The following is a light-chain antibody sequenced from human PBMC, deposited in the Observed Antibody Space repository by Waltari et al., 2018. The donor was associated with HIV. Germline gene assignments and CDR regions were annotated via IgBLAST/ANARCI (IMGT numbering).Light chain of an antibody. CDR2: DVN. J-gene: IGLJ1*01. CDR1: HSNIGTFDY. CDR3: CSYGGSLTPYV. V-gene: IGLV2-11*01. Sequence: QSALTQPRSVSGSPGQSVSISCTGSHSNIGTFDYVSWYQQHPGKAPTLMIYDVNKRPSGVPDRFSGSKSGSTASLTISGLQAEDEADYYCCSYGGSLTPYVFGTGTEVTVL.